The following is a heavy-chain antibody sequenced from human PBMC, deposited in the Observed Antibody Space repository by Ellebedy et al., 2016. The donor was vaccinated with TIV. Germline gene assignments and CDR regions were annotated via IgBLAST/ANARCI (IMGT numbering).Heavy chain of an antibody. Sequence: PGGSLRLSCAASGFTFSSYGMHWVRQAPGKGLEWVAVISYDGSNKYYADSVKGRFTISRDNSKNTLYLQMNSLRAEDTAVYYCAKVRVYAIFEYFQHWGQGTLVTVSS. V-gene: IGHV3-30*18. CDR2: ISYDGSNK. CDR1: GFTFSSYG. J-gene: IGHJ1*01. D-gene: IGHD3-3*01. CDR3: AKVRVYAIFEYFQH.